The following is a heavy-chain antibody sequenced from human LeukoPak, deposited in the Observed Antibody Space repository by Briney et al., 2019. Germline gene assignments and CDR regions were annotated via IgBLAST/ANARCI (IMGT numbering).Heavy chain of an antibody. CDR3: ARDSTVTTPRDFDY. CDR1: GFTFSSYA. J-gene: IGHJ4*02. CDR2: IRGTGSST. V-gene: IGHV3-23*01. D-gene: IGHD4-17*01. Sequence: GGSLRPSCAASGFTFSSYAMSCVCQAPRDGLEWVSAIRGTGSSTYSADSVNGRFTTSRDNSKNTLYLQMHRPRDEDTAVYYCARDSTVTTPRDFDYWGKGTLVTVSS.